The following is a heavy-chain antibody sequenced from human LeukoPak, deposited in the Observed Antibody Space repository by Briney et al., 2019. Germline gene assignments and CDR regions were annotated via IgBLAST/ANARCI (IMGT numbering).Heavy chain of an antibody. CDR2: IYYSGST. D-gene: IGHD4-17*01. J-gene: IGHJ4*02. CDR3: ATVSEFGDYRFDS. Sequence: PSETLSLTCTVSGGSISSGDYYWSWIRQPPGKGLEWIGYIYYSGSTYYNPSLKSRVTISVDTSKNQFSLKLSSVTAADTAVYYCATVSEFGDYRFDSWGQGTLVTVSS. CDR1: GGSISSGDYY. V-gene: IGHV4-30-4*01.